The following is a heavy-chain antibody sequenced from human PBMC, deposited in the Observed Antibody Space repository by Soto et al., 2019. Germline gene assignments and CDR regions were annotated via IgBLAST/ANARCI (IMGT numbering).Heavy chain of an antibody. Sequence: QVQLQESGPGLVKPSETLSLTCTVSGGSVSSGSYYWSWIRQPPGKGLELIGYIYYSGSTNYKPSLKSRVTISVDTSKNQFTLKLSSVTAADTAVYYCARGNDSSGYYLGYFDYWGQGTLVTVSS. CDR2: IYYSGST. J-gene: IGHJ4*02. CDR3: ARGNDSSGYYLGYFDY. CDR1: GGSVSSGSYY. V-gene: IGHV4-61*01. D-gene: IGHD3-22*01.